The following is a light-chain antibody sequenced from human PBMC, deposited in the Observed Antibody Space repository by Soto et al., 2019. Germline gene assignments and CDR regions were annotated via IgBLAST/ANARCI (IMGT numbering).Light chain of an antibody. Sequence: DIQMTQSPSTRSASVGERVTITFRASQSISTWLAWYQQKPGKAPKFLIFDGSSLQSGVPSRFSGSGSGTEFTLTISSLQPDDFATYYCQQYSSFSSFGQGTKVDI. V-gene: IGKV1-5*01. CDR1: QSISTW. J-gene: IGKJ1*01. CDR2: DGS. CDR3: QQYSSFSS.